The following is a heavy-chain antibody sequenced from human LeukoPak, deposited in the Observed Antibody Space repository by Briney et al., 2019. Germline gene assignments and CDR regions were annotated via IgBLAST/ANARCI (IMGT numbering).Heavy chain of an antibody. CDR3: ARVRSSGSPLDY. CDR1: GFTFSDYY. V-gene: IGHV3-11*05. J-gene: IGHJ4*02. CDR2: ISKSGTST. Sequence: GGSLRLSCAASGFTFSDYYMSWIRQAPGKGLERVSYISKSGTSTKYADSVKGRFSISRDNAKQSLYLQLNSLTAEDTAVYFCARVRSSGSPLDYWGQGTLVTVSS. D-gene: IGHD3-10*01.